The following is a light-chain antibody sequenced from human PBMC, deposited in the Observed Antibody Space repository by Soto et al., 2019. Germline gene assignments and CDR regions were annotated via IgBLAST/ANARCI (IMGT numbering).Light chain of an antibody. J-gene: IGLJ2*01. Sequence: QSALTQPASVSGSPGQSITISCTGTSSDVGSYNLVSWYQQHPGKAPKLMIYEGSKRPSGVSNRFSGSKSGNTPSLTISGLQAEDEADYYCSSFSSTSTIIFGGGTKLTVL. CDR2: EGS. CDR3: SSFSSTSTII. V-gene: IGLV2-14*02. CDR1: SSDVGSYNL.